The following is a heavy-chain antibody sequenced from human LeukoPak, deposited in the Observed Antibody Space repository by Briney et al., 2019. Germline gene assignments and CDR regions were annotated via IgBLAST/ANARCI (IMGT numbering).Heavy chain of an antibody. CDR1: GFTFSTYS. Sequence: GGSLRLSCAASGFTFSTYSLNWVRQAPGKGLEWVSSISTSGSYIYYADSVKGRFTISRDNDKSSLYLQMNSLTAEDTAVYYCARPLSRSSPAYCFDYWGQGTLVTVSS. CDR2: ISTSGSYI. D-gene: IGHD2-21*01. J-gene: IGHJ4*02. V-gene: IGHV3-21*01. CDR3: ARPLSRSSPAYCFDY.